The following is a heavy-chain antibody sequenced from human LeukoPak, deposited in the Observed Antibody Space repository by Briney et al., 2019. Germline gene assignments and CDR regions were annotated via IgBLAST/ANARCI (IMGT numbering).Heavy chain of an antibody. CDR2: ISSSSSYI. Sequence: GGSLRLSCAASGFTFSSYSMNWVRQAPGKGLEWVSSISSSSSYIYYADSVKGRFTISRDNAKNSLYLQMNSLRAEDTAVYYCAKGRWWYHDAFDIWGQGTMVTVSS. V-gene: IGHV3-21*04. CDR3: AKGRWWYHDAFDI. CDR1: GFTFSSYS. J-gene: IGHJ3*02. D-gene: IGHD2-15*01.